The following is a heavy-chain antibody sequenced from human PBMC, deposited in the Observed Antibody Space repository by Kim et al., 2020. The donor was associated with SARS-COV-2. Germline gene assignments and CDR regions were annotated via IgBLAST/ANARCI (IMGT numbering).Heavy chain of an antibody. CDR1: GFTFSSHW. CDR2: IKPDGSGK. Sequence: GGSLRLSCGASGFTFSSHWMTWVRRAPGKGLEWVAEIKPDGSGKYYVDSVKGRFTIYRDNPKNSLYLQMNSLGVEDMAVYYCARDPAYGAFDYWGQGTLGTVSS. D-gene: IGHD2-21*01. CDR3: ARDPAYGAFDY. V-gene: IGHV3-7*03. J-gene: IGHJ4*02.